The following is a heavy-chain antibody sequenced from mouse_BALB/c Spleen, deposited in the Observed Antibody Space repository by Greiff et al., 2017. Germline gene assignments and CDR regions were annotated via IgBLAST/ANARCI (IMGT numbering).Heavy chain of an antibody. D-gene: IGHD4-1*01. J-gene: IGHJ2*01. V-gene: IGHV5-17*02. Sequence: EVQLVESGGGLVQPGGSRKLSCAASGFTFCSFGMHWVRQAPEKGLEWVAYISSGSSTIYYADTVKGRFTISRDNPKNTLFLQMTSLRSEDTAMYYCARTKTGTGVFDYWGQGTTLTVSS. CDR3: ARTKTGTGVFDY. CDR1: GFTFCSFG. CDR2: ISSGSSTI.